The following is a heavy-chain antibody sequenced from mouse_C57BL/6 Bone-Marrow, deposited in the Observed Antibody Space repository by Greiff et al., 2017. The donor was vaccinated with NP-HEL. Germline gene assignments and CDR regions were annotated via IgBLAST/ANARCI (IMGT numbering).Heavy chain of an antibody. D-gene: IGHD3-1*01. CDR1: GFTFSSYA. J-gene: IGHJ2*01. CDR2: ISDGGSYT. Sequence: EVQLVESGGGLVKPGGSLKLSCAASGFTFSSYAMSWVRQTPEKRLEWVATISDGGSYTYYPDNVKGRFTISRDNAKNNLYLQMSHLKSEDTAMYYCARDQGYVFDYWGQGTTLTVSS. CDR3: ARDQGYVFDY. V-gene: IGHV5-4*01.